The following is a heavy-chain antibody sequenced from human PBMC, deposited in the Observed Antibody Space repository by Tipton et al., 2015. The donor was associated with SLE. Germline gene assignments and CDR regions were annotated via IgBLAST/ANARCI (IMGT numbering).Heavy chain of an antibody. CDR1: GGSFSGYF. D-gene: IGHD1-1*01. CDR2: IFYSGST. J-gene: IGHJ3*02. CDR3: ARDLEAFDI. V-gene: IGHV4-59*01. Sequence: TLSLTCAVYGGSFSGYFWCWFRQPPGKGLEWIGYIFYSGSTNYNPSLKSRVTISVDTSKNQFSLKLSSVTAADTAVYYCARDLEAFDIWGQGTMVTVSS.